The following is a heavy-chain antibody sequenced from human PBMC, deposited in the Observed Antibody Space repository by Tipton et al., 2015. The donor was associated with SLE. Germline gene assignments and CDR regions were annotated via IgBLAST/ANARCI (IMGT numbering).Heavy chain of an antibody. J-gene: IGHJ6*03. D-gene: IGHD3-3*01. Sequence: LRLSCTVSSGSMRNYYWSWIRQTPGKGLEWIGYIYNSGSTNYNPSLKSRLTISVDTSKNQFSLKLRSVTAADTAVYYCARQYYDFWSAYYYMDVWGKGTTVTVSS. V-gene: IGHV4-59*08. CDR3: ARQYYDFWSAYYYMDV. CDR2: IYNSGST. CDR1: SGSMRNYY.